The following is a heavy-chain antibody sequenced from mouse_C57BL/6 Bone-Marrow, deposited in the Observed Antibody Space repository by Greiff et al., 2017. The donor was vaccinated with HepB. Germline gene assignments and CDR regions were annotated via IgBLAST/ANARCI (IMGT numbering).Heavy chain of an antibody. Sequence: QVQLKESGPELVKPGASVKISCKASGYAFSSSWMNWVKQRPGKGLEWIGRIYPGDGDTNYNGKFKGKATLTADKSSSTAYMQLSSLTSEDSAVYFGARGGHRLRREYYAMDYWGQGTSVTVSS. CDR2: IYPGDGDT. CDR3: ARGGHRLRREYYAMDY. CDR1: GYAFSSSW. D-gene: IGHD3-2*02. V-gene: IGHV1-82*01. J-gene: IGHJ4*01.